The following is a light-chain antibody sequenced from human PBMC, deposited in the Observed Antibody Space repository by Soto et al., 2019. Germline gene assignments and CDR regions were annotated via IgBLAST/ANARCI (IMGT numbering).Light chain of an antibody. J-gene: IGKJ2*01. V-gene: IGKV1-5*01. CDR3: QQHTSYVYT. CDR2: DAS. CDR1: QSISSW. Sequence: DIQMTQTPSTLSASVGDRVTISCRASQSISSWLAWYQQKSGKAPQLLLHDASILESWVPSSLSGSGSGTKFTITNSSMQQDECVTCYCQQHTSYVYTFGQGTKLEIK.